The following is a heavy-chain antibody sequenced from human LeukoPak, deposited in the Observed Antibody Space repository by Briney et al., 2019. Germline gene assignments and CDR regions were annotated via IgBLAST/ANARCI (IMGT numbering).Heavy chain of an antibody. J-gene: IGHJ6*03. V-gene: IGHV1-24*01. CDR2: FDPEDGET. Sequence: GASVKVSCKVSGYTLAELSMHWVRQAPGKGLEWMGGFDPEDGETIYAQKFQGRVTITADESTSTAYMELSSLRSEDTAVYYCARTYYYDSSGYSPYYYYMDVWGKGTTVTVSS. D-gene: IGHD3-22*01. CDR3: ARTYYYDSSGYSPYYYYMDV. CDR1: GYTLAELS.